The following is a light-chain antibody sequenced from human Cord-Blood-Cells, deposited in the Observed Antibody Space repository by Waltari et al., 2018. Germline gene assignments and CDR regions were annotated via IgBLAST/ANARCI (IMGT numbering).Light chain of an antibody. CDR1: SSNIGAGYD. CDR3: QSYDSSLSGSYV. J-gene: IGLJ1*01. Sequence: QSVLTPPPSVSGAPGQSVTTPCTGSSSNIGAGYDVHWYQQLPGTAPKLLIYGNSNRPSGVPDRFSGSKSGTSASLAITGLQAEDEADYYCQSYDSSLSGSYVFGTGTKVTVL. V-gene: IGLV1-40*01. CDR2: GNS.